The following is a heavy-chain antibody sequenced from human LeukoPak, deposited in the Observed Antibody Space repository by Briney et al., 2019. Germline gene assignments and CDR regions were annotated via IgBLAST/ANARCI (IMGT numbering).Heavy chain of an antibody. CDR1: GGSISSSSYY. Sequence: PSETLSLTCTVSGGSISSSSYYWGWIRQPPGKGLERIGSIYYSGSTYYNPSLKSRVTISVDTSKNQFSLKLSSVTAADTAVYYCARRTTVVTRAYYMDVWGKGTTVTVSS. CDR2: IYYSGST. J-gene: IGHJ6*03. D-gene: IGHD4-23*01. CDR3: ARRTTVVTRAYYMDV. V-gene: IGHV4-39*07.